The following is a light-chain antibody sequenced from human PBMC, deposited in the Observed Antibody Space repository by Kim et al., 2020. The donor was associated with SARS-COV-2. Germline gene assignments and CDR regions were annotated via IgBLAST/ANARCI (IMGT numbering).Light chain of an antibody. CDR1: SLRSYY. Sequence: ALGQTVRITCQGDSLRSYYASWYQQKPGQAPVLVIYGKNRRPSGIPDRFSGSSSGNTASLTITGAQAEDEADYYCNSRDSSGSQHVFGTGTKVTVL. J-gene: IGLJ1*01. V-gene: IGLV3-19*01. CDR2: GKN. CDR3: NSRDSSGSQHV.